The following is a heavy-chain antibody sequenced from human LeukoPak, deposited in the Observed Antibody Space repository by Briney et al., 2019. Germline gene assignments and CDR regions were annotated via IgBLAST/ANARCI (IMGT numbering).Heavy chain of an antibody. Sequence: SVKVSCKASGGTFSSYAISWMRQAPGQGLEWMGGIIPIFGTANYAQKFQGRVTITADKSTSTAYMELSSLRSEDTAVYYCATEVESYSSGWDDAFDIWGQGTMVTVSS. V-gene: IGHV1-69*06. CDR1: GGTFSSYA. CDR3: ATEVESYSSGWDDAFDI. CDR2: IIPIFGTA. D-gene: IGHD6-19*01. J-gene: IGHJ3*02.